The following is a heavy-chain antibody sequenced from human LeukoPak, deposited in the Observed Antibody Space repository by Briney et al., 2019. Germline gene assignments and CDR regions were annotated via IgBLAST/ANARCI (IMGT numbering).Heavy chain of an antibody. Sequence: PGGSLRLSCAASGFTFGSYWMSWVRQAPGKGLEWVANIKQDGSAKYYVDSVKGRFTFSRDNGKNSLYLQMNSLRAEDTAVYYCARLGRGYSYGFDYWGQGTLVTVSS. V-gene: IGHV3-7*03. CDR1: GFTFGSYW. CDR3: ARLGRGYSYGFDY. D-gene: IGHD5-18*01. CDR2: IKQDGSAK. J-gene: IGHJ4*02.